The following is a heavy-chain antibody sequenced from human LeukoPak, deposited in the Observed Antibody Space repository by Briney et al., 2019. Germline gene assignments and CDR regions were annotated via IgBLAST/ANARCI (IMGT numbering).Heavy chain of an antibody. D-gene: IGHD2-8*01. CDR2: ISTSGNT. V-gene: IGHV4-4*07. J-gene: IGHJ6*03. CDR1: GGSISDYY. CDR3: ARGRVCSNGVCPYYYYYYMDV. Sequence: SETLSLTCTVSGGSISDYYWSWIRQPAGKGLDWIGRISTSGNTDYDSSLRSRVTISVDKSQNQFSLNLSSVTAADTAVYYCARGRVCSNGVCPYYYYYYMDVWGKGTTVTVSS.